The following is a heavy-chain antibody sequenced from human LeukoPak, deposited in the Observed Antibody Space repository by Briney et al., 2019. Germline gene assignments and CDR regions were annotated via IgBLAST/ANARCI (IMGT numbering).Heavy chain of an antibody. J-gene: IGHJ6*03. CDR1: GFSFTTYW. CDR3: AREGGGWDYYMDV. V-gene: IGHV3-7*01. D-gene: IGHD1-26*01. CDR2: IKQDGSEK. Sequence: GGSLRLSCAASGFSFTTYWMSWVRQAPGKGLEWVANIKQDGSEKNYVDSVKGRFTISRDNDKKSLHLQMNSLRAEDTAVYYCAREGGGWDYYMDVWGKGTTVTISS.